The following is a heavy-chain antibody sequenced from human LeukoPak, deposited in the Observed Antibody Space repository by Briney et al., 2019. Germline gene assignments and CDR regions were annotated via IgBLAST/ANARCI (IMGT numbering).Heavy chain of an antibody. CDR2: IYYSGST. V-gene: IGHV4-59*01. D-gene: IGHD5-18*01. J-gene: IGHJ5*02. CDR1: GGSISSYY. Sequence: SETLSLTCTVSGGSISSYYWSWIRQPPGKGLEWIGDIYYSGSTNYNPSLKSRVTISLDTFKNQFSLRLGSVTAADTAVYYCARDGSRYSYGFNWFDPWGQGTLVTVSS. CDR3: ARDGSRYSYGFNWFDP.